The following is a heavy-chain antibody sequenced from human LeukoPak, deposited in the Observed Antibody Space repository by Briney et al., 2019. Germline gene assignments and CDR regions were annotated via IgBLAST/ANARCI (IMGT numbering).Heavy chain of an antibody. CDR3: ARDYFDSSDYPQTYYYYYMDV. Sequence: GGSLRLSCAASGFTFSRYSMNWVRQAPGKGLEWVASISSTSTFIYSADSVKGRFTISRDTAKSSLFLQMNSLRAEDTAIYYCARDYFDSSDYPQTYYYYYMDVWGKGTTVTVSS. J-gene: IGHJ6*03. CDR2: ISSTSTFI. D-gene: IGHD3-22*01. V-gene: IGHV3-21*01. CDR1: GFTFSRYS.